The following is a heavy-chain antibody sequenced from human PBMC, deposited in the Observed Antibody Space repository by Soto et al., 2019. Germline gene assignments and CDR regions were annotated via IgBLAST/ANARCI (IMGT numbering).Heavy chain of an antibody. D-gene: IGHD2-15*01. J-gene: IGHJ4*02. Sequence: PSETLSLTCTVSGASLRGGAYYWSWIRQPPGKGLEWIGYISHSGRTNYDPSLKSRLTMSVDTSQNQFSLQLNSVTAADTAVYYCSYGYSFDYWGQGTLVTVSS. V-gene: IGHV4-61*08. CDR3: SYGYSFDY. CDR2: ISHSGRT. CDR1: GASLRGGAYY.